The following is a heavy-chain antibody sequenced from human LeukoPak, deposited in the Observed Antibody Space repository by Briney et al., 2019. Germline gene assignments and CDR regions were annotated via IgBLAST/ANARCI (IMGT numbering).Heavy chain of an antibody. CDR2: ISSRGSDI. V-gene: IGHV3-21*01. CDR3: ARSDYCSNCAY. J-gene: IGHJ4*02. CDR1: GFTFSSYT. D-gene: IGHD4-23*01. Sequence: GGSLRLSCAAPGFTFSSYTMNWVRQAPGKGLEWVSSISSRGSDIYYADSVKGRFTISRDNAKNSLYLQMNSLRAEDTAVYYCARSDYCSNCAYWGQGTLVTVSS.